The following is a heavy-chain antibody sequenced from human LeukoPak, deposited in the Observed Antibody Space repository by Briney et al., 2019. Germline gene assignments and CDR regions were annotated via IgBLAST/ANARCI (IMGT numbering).Heavy chain of an antibody. CDR2: ITYDGSDK. CDR3: ARVPYGSGTYTDY. CDR1: GFTFSTYA. J-gene: IGHJ4*02. V-gene: IGHV3-30-3*01. Sequence: PGGSPRLSCAASGFTFSTYAMHWVRQAPGKGLEWVAVITYDGSDKYYADSVKGRFTISRDNSKNTVYLQMNSLRAEDTAVYYCARVPYGSGTYTDYWGRGTLVTVSS. D-gene: IGHD3-10*01.